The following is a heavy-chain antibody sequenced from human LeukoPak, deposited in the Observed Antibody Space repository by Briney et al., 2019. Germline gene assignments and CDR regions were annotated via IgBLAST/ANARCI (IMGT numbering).Heavy chain of an antibody. V-gene: IGHV4-61*02. CDR1: GGSISSGSYY. Sequence: SETLSLTCTVSGGSISSGSYYWSWIRQPAGKGLEWIGRIYTSGSTNYNPSLKSRVTISVDTSKNQFSLKLSSVTAADTAVYYCARLGWNDADYWGQGTLVTVSS. CDR3: ARLGWNDADY. D-gene: IGHD1-1*01. J-gene: IGHJ4*02. CDR2: IYTSGST.